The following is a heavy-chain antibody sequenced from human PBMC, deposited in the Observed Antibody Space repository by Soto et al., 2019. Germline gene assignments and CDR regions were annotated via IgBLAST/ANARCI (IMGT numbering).Heavy chain of an antibody. Sequence: SVKGLFTISRDNAKNSLFLQVNSLRDEDTAVYFCARDLTTATGAFDYWGQGTVVNVSS. D-gene: IGHD6-13*01. V-gene: IGHV3-21*01. J-gene: IGHJ4*02. CDR3: ARDLTTATGAFDY.